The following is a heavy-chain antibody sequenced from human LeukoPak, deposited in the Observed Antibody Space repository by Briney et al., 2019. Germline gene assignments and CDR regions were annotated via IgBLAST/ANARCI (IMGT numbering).Heavy chain of an antibody. D-gene: IGHD3-3*02. Sequence: AGGSLRLSCAASGFTFSSYSMNWVRQAPGKGLEWVSSISSSSSYIYYADSVKGRFTISRDNAKNTLYLQMNSLRAEDTAVYYCAKLAIFGVVSHFDYWGQGTLVTVSS. V-gene: IGHV3-21*04. CDR1: GFTFSSYS. CDR2: ISSSSSYI. CDR3: AKLAIFGVVSHFDY. J-gene: IGHJ4*02.